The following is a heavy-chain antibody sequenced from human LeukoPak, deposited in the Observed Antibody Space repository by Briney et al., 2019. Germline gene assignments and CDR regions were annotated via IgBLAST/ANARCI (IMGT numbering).Heavy chain of an antibody. CDR2: IYHSGGT. J-gene: IGHJ6*03. CDR3: ATNGYYCMDV. Sequence: SETLSLTCAVSGGSISSSTNWWSWVRQPPGKGLEWIGEIYHSGGTNYDPSLKSRITISVDKSQNQFSLKVNSLTAADTAVYYCATNGYYCMDVWGKGTTVTVSS. D-gene: IGHD2-8*01. CDR1: GGSISSSTNW. V-gene: IGHV4-4*02.